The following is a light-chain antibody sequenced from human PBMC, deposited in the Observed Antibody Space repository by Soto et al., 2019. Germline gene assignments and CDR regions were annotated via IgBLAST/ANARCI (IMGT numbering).Light chain of an antibody. Sequence: DIVMTQTPLSSPVTVGQPASISCRSSQSLVHSDGNTYLSWLPQSPGQPPRLLIYKISNRFSGVPDRFSGSGAGTDFTLKITRVEAQDLDTSYCMRDTQFPLTFGGGTKVDIK. CDR1: QSLVHSDGNTY. V-gene: IGKV2-24*01. CDR2: KIS. CDR3: MRDTQFPLT. J-gene: IGKJ4*01.